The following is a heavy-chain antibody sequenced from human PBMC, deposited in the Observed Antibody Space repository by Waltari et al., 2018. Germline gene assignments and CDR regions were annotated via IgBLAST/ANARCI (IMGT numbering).Heavy chain of an antibody. J-gene: IGHJ4*02. Sequence: QVQLVESGGGVVQPGRSMRLSCAASGFTFSSYAMHWVRQAPGKGLEWVAVISYDGSNKYYADSVKGRFTISRDNSKNTLYLQMNSLRAEDTAVYYCARMGVAAASGYWGQGTLVTVSS. CDR1: GFTFSSYA. CDR2: ISYDGSNK. V-gene: IGHV3-30-3*01. CDR3: ARMGVAAASGY. D-gene: IGHD6-13*01.